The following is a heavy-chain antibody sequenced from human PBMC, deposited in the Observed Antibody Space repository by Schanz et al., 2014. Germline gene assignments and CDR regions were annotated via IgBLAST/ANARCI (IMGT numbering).Heavy chain of an antibody. D-gene: IGHD6-19*01. CDR3: VKTDAGWRFDY. CDR1: GFTFTTFA. CDR2: ISDRGDGT. Sequence: DVQLVESGGGLAQPGGSLRLSCATSGFTFTTFAMTWVRQAPGKGLEWVSGISDRGDGTNYGDSVRGRFTISRDNSRNTVYLQMNNVGVDDTATYYCVKTDAGWRFDYWGQGTLVIVSS. V-gene: IGHV3-23*04. J-gene: IGHJ4*02.